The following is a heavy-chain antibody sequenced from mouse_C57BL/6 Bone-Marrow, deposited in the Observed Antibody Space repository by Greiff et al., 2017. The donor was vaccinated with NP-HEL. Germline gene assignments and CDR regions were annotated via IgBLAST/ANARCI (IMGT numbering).Heavy chain of an antibody. D-gene: IGHD2-5*01. CDR1: GYTFTDYY. CDR2: INPYNGGT. Sequence: EVKLQESGPVLVKPGASVKMSCKASGYTFTDYYMNWVKQSHGKSLEWIGVINPYNGGTSCIQKFKGKATLTVDKSSSTAYMELNSLTSEDSAVYYCATYYSNGGFAYWGQGTLVTVSA. CDR3: ATYYSNGGFAY. V-gene: IGHV1-19*01. J-gene: IGHJ3*01.